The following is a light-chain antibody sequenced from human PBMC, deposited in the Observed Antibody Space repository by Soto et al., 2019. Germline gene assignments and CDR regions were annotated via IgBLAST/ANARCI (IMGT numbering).Light chain of an antibody. CDR1: SGHSSYA. V-gene: IGLV4-69*01. CDR2: LNSDGSH. Sequence: QPVLTQSPSASASLGASVKLTCTLSSGHSSYAIAWHQQQPEKGPRYLMKLNSDGSHSKGDGIPDRFSVSSSGAERYLTISSLPSEDEADYYCQTWGTGIVVFGGGTKLTVL. J-gene: IGLJ2*01. CDR3: QTWGTGIVV.